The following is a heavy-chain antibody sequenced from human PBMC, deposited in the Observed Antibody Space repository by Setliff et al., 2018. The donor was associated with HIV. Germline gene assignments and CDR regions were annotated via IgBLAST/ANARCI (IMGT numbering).Heavy chain of an antibody. V-gene: IGHV4-59*01. CDR3: ARVKTSFGEFSTSYYYYIDV. CDR2: IHRNGTT. Sequence: SETLSLTCTVSGDSISSYYWSWIRQPPGKGLEWIGNIHRNGTTNYNPSLNSRVTISIDTSKNHFSLKLISVTAADTAVYYCARVKTSFGEFSTSYYYYIDVWGKGTTVTVSS. D-gene: IGHD3-10*01. CDR1: GDSISSYY. J-gene: IGHJ6*03.